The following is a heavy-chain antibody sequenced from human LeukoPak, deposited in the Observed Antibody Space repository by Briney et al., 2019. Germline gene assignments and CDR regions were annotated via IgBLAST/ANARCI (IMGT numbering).Heavy chain of an antibody. Sequence: GGSLRLSCAASGFTFSRYAMHWVRQAPGKGLEWVAGTSYDGSKEYYADSVKGRFTISRDNSKSTLHLQMNSLRAEDTAVYNCASDVGGVGASPFDYWGQGTLVTVSS. D-gene: IGHD1-26*01. CDR1: GFTFSRYA. J-gene: IGHJ4*02. V-gene: IGHV3-30-3*01. CDR2: TSYDGSKE. CDR3: ASDVGGVGASPFDY.